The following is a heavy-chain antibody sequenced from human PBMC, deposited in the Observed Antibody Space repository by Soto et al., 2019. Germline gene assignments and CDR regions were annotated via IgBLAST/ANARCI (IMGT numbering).Heavy chain of an antibody. V-gene: IGHV3-33*01. CDR1: GFTFSNYA. CDR2: IWYDGSNQ. J-gene: IGHJ3*02. CDR3: ERPTSVAKAFDI. Sequence: QVQLVESGGGVVQPGRSLRLSCAASGFTFSNYAMHWVRQAPGKGLEWVAVIWYDGSNQYYAESVKGRFTISRDNSKNTLSVQMNSLRAEDTALYHCERPTSVAKAFDIWGQGTMVARSS.